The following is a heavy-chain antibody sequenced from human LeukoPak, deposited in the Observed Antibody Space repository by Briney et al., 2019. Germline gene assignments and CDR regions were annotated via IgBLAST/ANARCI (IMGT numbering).Heavy chain of an antibody. CDR2: ISGSGDST. CDR3: ARDVRRAAAGTMNY. Sequence: GGSLRPSCAASGFTFSSYAMSWVRQAPGKGLEWVSAISGSGDSTDYADSVKGRFTISRDNSKNTLYLQMNSLRAEDTAVYFCARDVRRAAAGTMNYWGQGTLVTVSS. CDR1: GFTFSSYA. V-gene: IGHV3-23*01. D-gene: IGHD6-13*01. J-gene: IGHJ4*02.